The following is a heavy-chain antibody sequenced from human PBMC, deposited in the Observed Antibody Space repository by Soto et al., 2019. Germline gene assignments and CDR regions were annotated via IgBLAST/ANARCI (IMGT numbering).Heavy chain of an antibody. J-gene: IGHJ6*02. CDR3: ARTLVGATSGMDV. D-gene: IGHD1-26*01. CDR2: ISSSGSTI. V-gene: IGHV3-48*03. CDR1: GFTFSSYE. Sequence: VGSLRLSCAASGFTFSSYEMNWVRQAPGKGLEWVSYISSSGSTIYYADSVKGRFTISRDNAKNSLYLQMNSLRAEDTAVYYCARTLVGATSGMDVWGQGTTVTVSS.